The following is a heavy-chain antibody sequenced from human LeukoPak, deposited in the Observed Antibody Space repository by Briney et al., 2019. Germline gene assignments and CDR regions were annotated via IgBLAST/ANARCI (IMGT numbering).Heavy chain of an antibody. V-gene: IGHV4-39*07. Sequence: SETLSLTCTVSGGSISSSSYYWGWIRQPPGKGLEWIGSIYYSGSTHYNPSLKSRVTISVDTSKNQISLKLSSMTAADTAIYYCARGDYGSGSYYKRNAFDIWGQGTMVSVSS. CDR1: GGSISSSSYY. CDR2: IYYSGST. CDR3: ARGDYGSGSYYKRNAFDI. J-gene: IGHJ3*02. D-gene: IGHD3-10*01.